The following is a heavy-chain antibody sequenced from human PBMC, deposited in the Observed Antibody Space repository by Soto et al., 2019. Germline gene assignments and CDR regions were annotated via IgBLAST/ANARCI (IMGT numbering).Heavy chain of an antibody. CDR1: GNSFTTYY. D-gene: IGHD3-22*01. CDR2: INPSGGRT. CDR3: AGLYHYDSSCYYDY. Sequence: ASVKVSCKASGNSFTTYYMHWVRQAPGQGLEWMGIINPSGGRTTYAQKFQGRVTMTRDTSTSTFHMELSSLTSEDTAVYYCAGLYHYDSSCYYDYWGQGNLVTVSS. J-gene: IGHJ4*02. V-gene: IGHV1-46*01.